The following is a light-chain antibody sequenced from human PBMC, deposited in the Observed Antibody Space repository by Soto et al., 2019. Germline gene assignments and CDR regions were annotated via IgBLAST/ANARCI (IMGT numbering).Light chain of an antibody. V-gene: IGKV3-20*01. Sequence: IVLTQSPGALSLSPGETATLSCRASQHVDSNYVAWYKQTPGQPPRLLIRSTSFRATGVPDRFSDSGSGTDLPLTISTLEPEDFGVYYCQQYDGSQGTFGLGTKLEIK. J-gene: IGKJ2*01. CDR1: QHVDSNY. CDR3: QQYDGSQGT. CDR2: STS.